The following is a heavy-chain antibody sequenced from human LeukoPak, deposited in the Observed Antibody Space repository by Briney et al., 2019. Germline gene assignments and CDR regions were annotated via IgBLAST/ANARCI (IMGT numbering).Heavy chain of an antibody. CDR2: IYYSGST. CDR3: ARDAYYYDSSGYYPDDAFDI. CDR1: GGSISSSSYY. D-gene: IGHD3-22*01. V-gene: IGHV4-39*07. Sequence: KPSETLSLTCTVPGGSISSSSYYWGWIRQPPGKGLEWIGSIYYSGSTYYNPSLKSRVTISVDASKNQFSLKLSSVTAADTAVYYCARDAYYYDSSGYYPDDAFDIWGQGTMVTVSS. J-gene: IGHJ3*02.